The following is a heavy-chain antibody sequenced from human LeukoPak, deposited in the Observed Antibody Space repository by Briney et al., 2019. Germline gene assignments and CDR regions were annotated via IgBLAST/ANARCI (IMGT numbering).Heavy chain of an antibody. CDR3: ARCTGILTGYYLDY. V-gene: IGHV4-34*01. CDR1: GGSFSGYY. Sequence: SETLSLTCAVYGGSFSGYYWSWIRQPPGKGLEWIGEINHSRSTNYNPYLKSRVTISVDTSKNQFSLKLSSVTAADTAVYYCARCTGILTGYYLDYWGQGTLVTVSS. CDR2: INHSRST. J-gene: IGHJ4*02. D-gene: IGHD3-9*01.